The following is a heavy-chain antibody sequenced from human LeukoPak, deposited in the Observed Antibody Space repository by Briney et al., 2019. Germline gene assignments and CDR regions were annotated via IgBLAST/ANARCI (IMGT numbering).Heavy chain of an antibody. D-gene: IGHD6-13*01. CDR1: GGSISSYY. V-gene: IGHV4-59*01. CDR3: ARGVISIPAAGRNWFDP. CDR2: IYYRGST. J-gene: IGHJ5*02. Sequence: SETLSLTCTVSGGSISSYYWSWIRQPPGKGLEWSGYIYYRGSTNYNPSLKSRVTISVDTSKNQFSLKLSSVTAADTAVYYCARGVISIPAAGRNWFDPWGKGSLVTVSS.